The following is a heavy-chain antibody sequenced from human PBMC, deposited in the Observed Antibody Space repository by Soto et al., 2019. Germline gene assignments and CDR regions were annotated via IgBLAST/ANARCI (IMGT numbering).Heavy chain of an antibody. CDR3: ARRGPGTYFDD. CDR1: GFTFSSYA. D-gene: IGHD6-13*01. CDR2: ISGSGDST. Sequence: HPGGSLRLSCAASGFTFSSYAMNWVRQAPGKGLEWVSVISGSGDSTYYADSVKGRFTISRDNSKNTLYLQMNSLRTEDTAVYYCARRGPGTYFDDWGKGTLVTVPS. V-gene: IGHV3-23*01. J-gene: IGHJ4*02.